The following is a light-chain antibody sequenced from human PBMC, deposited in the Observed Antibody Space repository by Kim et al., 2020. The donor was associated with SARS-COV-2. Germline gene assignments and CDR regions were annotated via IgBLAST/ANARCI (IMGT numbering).Light chain of an antibody. V-gene: IGLV6-57*03. CDR1: GGGIASNY. CDR2: EDN. CDR3: QSYDSSNPVV. J-gene: IGLJ2*01. Sequence: KTVTISCTRSGGGIASNYVQWYQQRPGSAPTTVIYEDNQRPSGVPDRFSGSIDSSSNSASLTISGLKTEDEADYYCQSYDSSNPVVFGGGTQLTVL.